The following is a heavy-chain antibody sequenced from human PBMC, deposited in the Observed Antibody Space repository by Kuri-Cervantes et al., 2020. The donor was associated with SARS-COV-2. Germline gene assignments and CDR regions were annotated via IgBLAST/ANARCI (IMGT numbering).Heavy chain of an antibody. D-gene: IGHD3-3*01. Sequence: GGSLRLSCAASGFTFADYAMSWVRQAPEKGLEWVSSISASGGSANYADSVKGRLTVSRDNSKNSLYLQMNSLRDEDTAVYYCARDLLNVWSGYYYYYGMDVWGQGTTVTVSS. CDR3: ARDLLNVWSGYYYYYGMDV. CDR1: GFTFADYA. J-gene: IGHJ6*02. V-gene: IGHV3-23*01. CDR2: ISASGGSA.